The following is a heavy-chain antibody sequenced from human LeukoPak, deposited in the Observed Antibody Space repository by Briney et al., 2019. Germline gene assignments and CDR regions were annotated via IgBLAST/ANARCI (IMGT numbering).Heavy chain of an antibody. J-gene: IGHJ4*02. CDR1: GFTFSSYG. V-gene: IGHV3-30*02. CDR3: AKDLPAAYFDY. CDR2: IRYDESTK. Sequence: GGSLRLSCAASGFTFSSYGMHWVRQAPGKGLEWVAFIRYDESTKFYADSVKGRFTISRDNSKTTLYLQMNSLRAEDTAVYYCAKDLPAAYFDYWGQGILVTVSS. D-gene: IGHD2-2*01.